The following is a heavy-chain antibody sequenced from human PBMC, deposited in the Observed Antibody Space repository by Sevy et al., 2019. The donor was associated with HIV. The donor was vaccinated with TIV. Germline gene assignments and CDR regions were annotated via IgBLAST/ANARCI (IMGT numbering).Heavy chain of an antibody. J-gene: IGHJ4*02. Sequence: ASVKVSCKASGYTFTSYGISWVRQAPRQGLEWLGWISTYNGNTNYAQKFQGRVTMTTDTSTSTVHMELRSLRSDDTAVYYCARDDSSGFDYWGQGTLVTVSS. CDR2: ISTYNGNT. D-gene: IGHD3-22*01. CDR1: GYTFTSYG. V-gene: IGHV1-18*01. CDR3: ARDDSSGFDY.